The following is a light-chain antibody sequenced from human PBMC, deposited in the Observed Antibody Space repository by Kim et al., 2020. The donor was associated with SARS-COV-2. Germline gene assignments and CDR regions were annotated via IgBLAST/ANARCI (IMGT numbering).Light chain of an antibody. J-gene: IGLJ1*01. CDR3: FSRDSSDNSFC. V-gene: IGLV3-19*01. CDR1: SLRTYY. Sequence: LGQTGRITCQGDSLRTYYATWDQQKPGQAPLLVIYDENNRASGIPDRFSAPSSGNTASLTLTGAQAEDEAYYFWFSRDSSDNSFCLGTGTKVTV. CDR2: DEN.